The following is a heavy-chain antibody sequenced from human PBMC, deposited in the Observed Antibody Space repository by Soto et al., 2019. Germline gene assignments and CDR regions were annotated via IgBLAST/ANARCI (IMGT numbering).Heavy chain of an antibody. CDR2: IWYDGSNK. J-gene: IGHJ6*02. D-gene: IGHD2-15*01. CDR3: ARDLETYCSGGSCYYQPEDYYYYYGMDV. V-gene: IGHV3-33*01. Sequence: PGGSLRLSCAACGFTFSSYGMHWVRQAPGKGLEWVAVIWYDGSNKYYADSVKGRFTISRDNSKNTLYLQMNSLRAEDTAVYYCARDLETYCSGGSCYYQPEDYYYYYGMDVWGQGTTVTVSS. CDR1: GFTFSSYG.